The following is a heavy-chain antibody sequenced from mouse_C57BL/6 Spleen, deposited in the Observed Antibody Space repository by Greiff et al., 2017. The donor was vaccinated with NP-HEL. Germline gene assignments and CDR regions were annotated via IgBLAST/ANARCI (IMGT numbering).Heavy chain of an antibody. V-gene: IGHV5-9-1*02. CDR3: TRVPHYYGSSTGFAY. CDR2: ISSGGDYI. J-gene: IGHJ3*01. D-gene: IGHD1-1*01. Sequence: DVMLVESGEGLVKPGGSLKLSCAASGFTFSSYAMSWVRQTPEKRLEWVAYISSGGDYIYYADTVKGRFTISRDNARNTLYLQMSSLKSEDTARYYCTRVPHYYGSSTGFAYWGQGTLVTVSA. CDR1: GFTFSSYA.